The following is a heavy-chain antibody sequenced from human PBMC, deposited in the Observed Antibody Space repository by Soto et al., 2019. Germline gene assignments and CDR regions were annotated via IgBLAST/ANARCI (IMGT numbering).Heavy chain of an antibody. V-gene: IGHV3-23*01. CDR1: GFICISYD. CDR2: ILVDGRT. Sequence: GGSLRLSCAASGFICISYDIIWCRQAPGKGLEWVSTILVDGRTFYVDSVKGRFTISRDSSQNTVYLQMNSLTAGDTALYYCAKATATGGGAFDFCGQGTMVTVSS. D-gene: IGHD2-8*02. CDR3: AKATATGGGAFDF. J-gene: IGHJ3*01.